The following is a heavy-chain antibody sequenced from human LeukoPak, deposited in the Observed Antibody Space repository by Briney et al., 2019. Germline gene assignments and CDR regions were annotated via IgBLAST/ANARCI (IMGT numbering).Heavy chain of an antibody. CDR1: GFNFNKYG. CDR3: AKDRRIADAPGDWFEN. D-gene: IGHD6-6*01. CDR2: ISGSGISA. J-gene: IGHJ5*02. V-gene: IGHV3-23*01. Sequence: GGTLRLSCVASGFNFNKYGMNWVRQVPGKGLEWLTAISGSGISAYYADSVKVRFTISRDNSKNTLYLQMTGMRVEDTAFYYCAKDRRIADAPGDWFENWGQGTLVSVSS.